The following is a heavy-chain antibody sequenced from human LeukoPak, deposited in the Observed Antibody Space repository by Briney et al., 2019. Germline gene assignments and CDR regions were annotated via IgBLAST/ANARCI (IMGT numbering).Heavy chain of an antibody. CDR3: ARGQDYGGKRNWFAP. D-gene: IGHD4-23*01. CDR1: GGSISIGGYY. CDR2: IFYSGST. V-gene: IGHV4-31*03. J-gene: IGHJ5*02. Sequence: SETLSLTCTVSGGSISIGGYYWSWIRQHPGKGLEWIGYIFYSGSTFYNPSLKSRVTISVDTSKNQFSLKLSSVTAADTAVYYWARGQDYGGKRNWFAPWGQGTLVTVSS.